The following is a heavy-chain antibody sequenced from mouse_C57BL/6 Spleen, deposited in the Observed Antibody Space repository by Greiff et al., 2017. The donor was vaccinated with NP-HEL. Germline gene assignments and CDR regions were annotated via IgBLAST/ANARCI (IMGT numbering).Heavy chain of an antibody. CDR3: ARSITTGYYFDY. CDR2: ISNGGGST. D-gene: IGHD1-1*01. J-gene: IGHJ2*01. Sequence: EVKLVESGGGLVQPGGSLKLSCAASGFTFSYYYMYWVRQTPEKRLEWVAYISNGGGSTYYPDTVKGRFTISRDNAKNTLYLQMSRLKSEDTAMYYCARSITTGYYFDYWGQGTTLTVSS. V-gene: IGHV5-12*01. CDR1: GFTFSYYY.